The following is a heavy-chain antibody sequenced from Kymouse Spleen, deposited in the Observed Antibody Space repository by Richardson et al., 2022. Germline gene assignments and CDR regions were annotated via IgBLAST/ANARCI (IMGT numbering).Heavy chain of an antibody. Sequence: QLQLQESGPGLVKPSETLSLTCTVSGGSISSSSYYWGWIRQPPGKGLEWIGSIYYSGSTYYNPSLKSRVTISVDTSKNQFSLKLSSVTAADTAVYYCARQLELPNYFDYWGQGTLVTVSS. CDR2: IYYSGST. V-gene: IGHV4-39*01. J-gene: IGHJ4*02. CDR3: ARQLELPNYFDY. D-gene: IGHD1-7*01. CDR1: GGSISSSSYY.